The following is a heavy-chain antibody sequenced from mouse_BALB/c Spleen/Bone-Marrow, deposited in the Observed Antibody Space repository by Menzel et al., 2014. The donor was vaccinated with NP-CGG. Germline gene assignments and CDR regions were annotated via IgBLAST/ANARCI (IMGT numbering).Heavy chain of an antibody. V-gene: IGHV1-26*01. CDR1: GYPFTGYY. CDR3: AREYYGNYVLDY. J-gene: IGHJ2*01. Sequence: EVQLQQSGPELVKPGASVKISCEASGYPFTGYYMHWVKQSHVKSLEWIGRINPYNGATSYNQNFKDKASLTVDKSSSTAYMELHSLTSEDSAVYYCAREYYGNYVLDYWGQGTTLTVSS. CDR2: INPYNGAT. D-gene: IGHD2-1*01.